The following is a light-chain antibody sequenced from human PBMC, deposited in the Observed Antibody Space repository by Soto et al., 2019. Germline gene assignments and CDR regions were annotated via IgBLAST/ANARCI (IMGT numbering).Light chain of an antibody. CDR2: DAS. CDR1: QSVSSY. CDR3: QQRSTWT. J-gene: IGKJ1*01. Sequence: EIVLTQSPATLTLSPGERATLSCRASQSVSSYLAWYQQKPGQGPRLLIYDASKRATDIPARFTGCGSGTDFTLTISSLEPEDFAVYFCQQRSTWTFGQGTKVEI. V-gene: IGKV3-11*01.